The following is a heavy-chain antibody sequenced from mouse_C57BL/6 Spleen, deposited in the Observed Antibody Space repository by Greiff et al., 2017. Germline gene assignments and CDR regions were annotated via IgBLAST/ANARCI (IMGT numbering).Heavy chain of an antibody. D-gene: IGHD3-1*01. Sequence: VQLQQSGPELVKPGASVKISCKASGYAFSSSWMNWVKQRPGKGLEWIGRIYPGDGDTNYNGKFKGKATLTADKSSSTAYMQLSSLTSEDSAVYFCARSGPLDDWGQGTTLTVSS. CDR2: IYPGDGDT. V-gene: IGHV1-82*01. J-gene: IGHJ2*01. CDR1: GYAFSSSW. CDR3: ARSGPLDD.